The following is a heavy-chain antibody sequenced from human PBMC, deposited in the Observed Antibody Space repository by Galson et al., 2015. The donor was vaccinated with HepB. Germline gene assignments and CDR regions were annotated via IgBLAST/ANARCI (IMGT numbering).Heavy chain of an antibody. J-gene: IGHJ3*02. CDR1: GFSLTTSGVG. Sequence: PALVKPTQTLTLTCTFSGFSLTTSGVGVGWIRQPPGRALEWLALIYWNDDNHYSPSLKSRLTITKDTSKNQVVLTMSNMDPVDTGTYYCAHMGRSSRWPPGAFSIWGQGTGVTVSS. D-gene: IGHD6-13*01. CDR2: IYWNDDN. CDR3: AHMGRSSRWPPGAFSI. V-gene: IGHV2-5*01.